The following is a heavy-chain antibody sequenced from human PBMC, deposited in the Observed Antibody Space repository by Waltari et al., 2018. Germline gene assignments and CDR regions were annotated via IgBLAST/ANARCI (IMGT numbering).Heavy chain of an antibody. J-gene: IGHJ4*02. CDR1: GDSIRSSNYY. D-gene: IGHD3-10*01. Sequence: QLQLQESGPGLVKPSETLSLTCTVSGDSIRSSNYYWGWTRQPPRKGLEWIGSIYYSGTTHFNPSLKSRVTMSVDTSKNQFSLKLSSVTAADTAVYYCARLYGSGSPAHFDSWGQGTLVTVSS. CDR2: IYYSGTT. CDR3: ARLYGSGSPAHFDS. V-gene: IGHV4-39*01.